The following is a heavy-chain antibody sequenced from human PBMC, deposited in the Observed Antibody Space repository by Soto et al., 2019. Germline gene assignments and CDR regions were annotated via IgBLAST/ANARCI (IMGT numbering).Heavy chain of an antibody. CDR1: GFTFSDYY. J-gene: IGHJ4*02. V-gene: IGHV3-11*06. D-gene: IGHD1-26*01. Sequence: QVQLVESGGGLVKPGGSLRLSCAASGFTFSDYYMSWIRQAPGKGLEWVSYISSSSSYTNYADSVKGRVTISRDNAKNSLYLQMNSLRAEDTAVYYCARVGAGAYYFDYWGQGTLVTVSS. CDR2: ISSSSSYT. CDR3: ARVGAGAYYFDY.